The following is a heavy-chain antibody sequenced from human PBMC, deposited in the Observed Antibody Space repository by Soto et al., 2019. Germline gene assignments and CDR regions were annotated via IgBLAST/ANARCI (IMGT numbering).Heavy chain of an antibody. Sequence: QIPLVQSGGEVKKPGAPVKVSCKSSGYKFISHSITWVRQAPGQGLEWMGRISAYNGNTNYAQKLQGRVTMTTDTSTNTAYMELRSLRSDDTAVYYCARGAFCGGAPGCRDMDVWGQGTTVTVSS. D-gene: IGHD2-21*01. CDR1: GYKFISHS. CDR3: ARGAFCGGAPGCRDMDV. V-gene: IGHV1-18*01. CDR2: ISAYNGNT. J-gene: IGHJ6*02.